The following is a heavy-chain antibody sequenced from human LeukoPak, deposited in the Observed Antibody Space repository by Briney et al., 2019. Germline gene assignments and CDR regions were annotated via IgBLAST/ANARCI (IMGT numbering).Heavy chain of an antibody. CDR3: AKDLGMEMAPSW. Sequence: GGSLRLSCAASGFTFSSYSMNWVRQAPGKGLEWVSYISSSSSTIYYADSVKGRFTISRDNAKNSLYLQMNSLRAEDTAVYYCAKDLGMEMAPSWWGQGTLVTVSS. CDR1: GFTFSSYS. CDR2: ISSSSSTI. J-gene: IGHJ4*02. D-gene: IGHD5-24*01. V-gene: IGHV3-48*01.